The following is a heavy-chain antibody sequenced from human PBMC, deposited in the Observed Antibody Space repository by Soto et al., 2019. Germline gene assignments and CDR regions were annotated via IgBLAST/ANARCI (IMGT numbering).Heavy chain of an antibody. D-gene: IGHD6-13*01. J-gene: IGHJ6*02. Sequence: PSETLSLTCTVSGGSISSGDYYWSWIRQPPGKGLEWIGYIYYSGSTYYNPSLKSRVTISVDTSKNQFSLKLSSVTAADTAVYYCARFIAAAGEGWGMDVWGQGTKVTVYS. CDR1: GGSISSGDYY. CDR2: IYYSGST. CDR3: ARFIAAAGEGWGMDV. V-gene: IGHV4-30-4*01.